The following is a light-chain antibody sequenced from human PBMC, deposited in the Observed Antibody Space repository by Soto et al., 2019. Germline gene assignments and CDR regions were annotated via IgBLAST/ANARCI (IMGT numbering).Light chain of an antibody. CDR3: QQGNSFPLT. CDR1: QDISTW. CDR2: TAS. V-gene: IGKV1-12*01. Sequence: DIHLTQSPSSVSASVGDRVAITCRASQDISTWLAWFQQKPGEAPRLLIYTASTLHSGVPSRFSGSGSGTDFTLTINSLQPEDFATYYCQQGNSFPLTFGGGTKVEI. J-gene: IGKJ4*01.